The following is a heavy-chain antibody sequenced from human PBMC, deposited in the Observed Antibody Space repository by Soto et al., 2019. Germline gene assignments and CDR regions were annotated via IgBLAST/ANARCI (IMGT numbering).Heavy chain of an antibody. V-gene: IGHV3-23*01. CDR1: GFTFSSYA. CDR2: ISGSGGST. D-gene: IGHD1-26*01. J-gene: IGHJ4*02. CDR3: AKLLVGATKSQYYFDY. Sequence: PGGSLRLSCAASGFTFSSYAMSWVRQAPGKGLEWVSAISGSGGSTYYADSVKGRFTISRDNSKNTLYLQMNSLRAEDTAVYYCAKLLVGATKSQYYFDYWGQGTLVTVSS.